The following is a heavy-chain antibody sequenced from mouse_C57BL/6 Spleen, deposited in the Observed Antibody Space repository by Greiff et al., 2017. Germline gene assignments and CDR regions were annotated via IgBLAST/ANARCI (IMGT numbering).Heavy chain of an antibody. CDR3: ARPGYDYGSSTFAD. CDR2: ISSGSSTL. Sequence: EVKLVESGGGLVKPGGSLKLSCAASGFTFSDYGMHWVRQAPEKGLEWVAYISSGSSTLYYADTVKGRFTISRDNAKNTLFLQMTSLRSEDTAMYYCARPGYDYGSSTFADWGQGTLVTVSA. CDR1: GFTFSDYG. V-gene: IGHV5-17*01. J-gene: IGHJ3*01. D-gene: IGHD1-1*01.